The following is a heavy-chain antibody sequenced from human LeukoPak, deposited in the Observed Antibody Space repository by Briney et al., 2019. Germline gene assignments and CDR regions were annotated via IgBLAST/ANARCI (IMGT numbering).Heavy chain of an antibody. CDR1: GFTFSSYS. V-gene: IGHV3-21*01. D-gene: IGHD6-19*01. CDR2: ISSSSSYI. Sequence: GGSLRLSCAASGFTFSSYSMNWVRQVPGKGLEWVSSISSSSSYIYYADSVKGRFTISRDNAKNSLYLQMNSLRAEDTAVYYCARSLRQWLADYFDYWGQGTLVTVSS. CDR3: ARSLRQWLADYFDY. J-gene: IGHJ4*02.